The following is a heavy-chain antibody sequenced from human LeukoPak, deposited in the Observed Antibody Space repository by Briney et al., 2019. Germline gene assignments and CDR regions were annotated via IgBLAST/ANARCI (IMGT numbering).Heavy chain of an antibody. D-gene: IGHD3-22*01. CDR3: ARELVVITSYFDY. Sequence: GGSPRLSCAASGFTFSSYLMSWVRQAPGKGLEWVANIKQDGREQYDVDAVRGRFTISRDNAKNSLYLQMNSLRAEDTAVYYCARELVVITSYFDYWGQGTLVTVSS. CDR2: IKQDGREQ. CDR1: GFTFSSYL. J-gene: IGHJ4*02. V-gene: IGHV3-7*01.